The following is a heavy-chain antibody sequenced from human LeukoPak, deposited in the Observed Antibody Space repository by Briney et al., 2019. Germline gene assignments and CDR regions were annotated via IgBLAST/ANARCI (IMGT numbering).Heavy chain of an antibody. CDR3: ARGCPPYSGSYYFDY. CDR1: TFTFSTYT. D-gene: IGHD1-26*01. CDR2: ISYDGSNK. V-gene: IGHV3-30-3*01. Sequence: GGSLRLSCAASTFTFSTYTMHWVRQAPGKGLEWVAVISYDGSNKYYADSVKGRFTISRDNSKNTLYLQMNSLRAEDTAVYYCARGCPPYSGSYYFDYWGQGTLVTVSS. J-gene: IGHJ4*02.